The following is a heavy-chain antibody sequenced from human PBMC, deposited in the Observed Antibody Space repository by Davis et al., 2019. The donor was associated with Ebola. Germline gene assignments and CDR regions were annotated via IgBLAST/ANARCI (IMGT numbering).Heavy chain of an antibody. J-gene: IGHJ4*02. CDR1: GGSISSGGYY. V-gene: IGHV4-31*03. D-gene: IGHD6-19*01. CDR3: ARTNSSGWYSLIDY. CDR2: IYYSGST. Sequence: SETLSLTCTVSGGSISSGGYYWSWIRQHPGKGLEWIGYIYYSGSTYYNPSLKSRVTISVDTSKNQFSLKLGSVTAADTAVYYCARTNSSGWYSLIDYWGQGTLVTVSS.